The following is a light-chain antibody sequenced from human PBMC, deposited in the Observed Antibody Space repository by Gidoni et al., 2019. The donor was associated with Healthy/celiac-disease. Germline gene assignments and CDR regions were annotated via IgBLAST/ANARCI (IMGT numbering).Light chain of an antibody. CDR2: GNS. V-gene: IGLV1-40*01. J-gene: IGLJ3*02. Sequence: QSVMTPPHSVSGAPGQRVTISCTGSSPNIGAGYDVHWYQQLPGTAPKLLIYGNSNRPSGVPDRFSGSKSGTSASLAITGLQAEDEADYYCQSYDSSLSGSVFGGGTKLTVL. CDR3: QSYDSSLSGSV. CDR1: SPNIGAGYD.